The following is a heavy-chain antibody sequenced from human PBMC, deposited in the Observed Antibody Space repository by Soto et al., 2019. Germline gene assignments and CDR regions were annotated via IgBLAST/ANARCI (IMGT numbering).Heavy chain of an antibody. CDR1: EFTFSSYA. Sequence: LRLSCSASEFTFSSYAMNWVRQAPGKGLEWVSVISGGGGTTDYAAPVKGRFTISRDDSKNTLYLQMNSLKTEDTAVYYCTTEDYGDYGYYYYGMDVWGQGTTVTVSS. D-gene: IGHD4-17*01. J-gene: IGHJ6*02. CDR2: ISGGGGTT. V-gene: IGHV3-15*07. CDR3: TTEDYGDYGYYYYGMDV.